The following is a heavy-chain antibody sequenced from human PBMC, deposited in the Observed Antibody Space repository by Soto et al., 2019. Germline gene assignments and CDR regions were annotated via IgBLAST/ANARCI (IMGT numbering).Heavy chain of an antibody. J-gene: IGHJ3*02. CDR3: ARDPYYYDSSGYWYI. CDR1: GYTFTSYG. D-gene: IGHD3-22*01. CDR2: ISAYNGNT. V-gene: IGHV1-18*01. Sequence: ASVKVSCKASGYTFTSYGISRVRQAPGQGLEWMGWISAYNGNTNYAQKLQGRVTMTTDTSTSTAYMELRSLRSDDTAVYYCARDPYYYDSSGYWYIWGQGTMVTVSS.